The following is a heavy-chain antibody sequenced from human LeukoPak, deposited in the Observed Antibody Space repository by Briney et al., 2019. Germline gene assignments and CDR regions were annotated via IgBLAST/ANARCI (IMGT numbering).Heavy chain of an antibody. CDR2: IYSGGST. Sequence: GGSLTLSCAASGFTVSSNYMSWVRQAPGKGLEWVSVIYSGGSTYYADSVKGRFTISRDNSKNTLYLQMNSLRAEDTAVYYCAKGEVGATIGGYYFDYWGQGTLVTVSS. CDR1: GFTVSSNY. V-gene: IGHV3-53*01. CDR3: AKGEVGATIGGYYFDY. D-gene: IGHD1-26*01. J-gene: IGHJ4*02.